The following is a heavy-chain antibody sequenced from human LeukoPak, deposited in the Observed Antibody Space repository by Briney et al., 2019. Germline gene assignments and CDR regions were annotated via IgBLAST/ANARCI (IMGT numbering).Heavy chain of an antibody. CDR1: GGSISSYY. CDR2: IYYSGST. CDR3: ARRTGYCSGGSCYGWFDR. D-gene: IGHD2-15*01. J-gene: IGHJ5*02. V-gene: IGHV4-59*01. Sequence: SETLSLTCTVSGGSISSYYWSWIRQPPGKGLEWIGDIYYSGSTNYNPSLKSRVTISEDASKNQFSLKLSSVTAADTAVYYCARRTGYCSGGSCYGWFDRWGQGTLVTVSS.